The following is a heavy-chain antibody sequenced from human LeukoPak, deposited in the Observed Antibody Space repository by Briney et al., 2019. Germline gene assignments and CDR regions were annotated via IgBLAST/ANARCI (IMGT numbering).Heavy chain of an antibody. D-gene: IGHD4-23*01. CDR3: AKDRMQFGGTSGRGDGIDV. Sequence: PGGSLRLSCAASGFTFSRYSMNWVRQAPGKGLEWVSYISSSSSTIYYADSVKGRFTISRDDSKNTMYLQMNSLRAEDTALYYCAKDRMQFGGTSGRGDGIDVWGQGTTATVSS. J-gene: IGHJ6*02. V-gene: IGHV3-48*01. CDR2: ISSSSSTI. CDR1: GFTFSRYS.